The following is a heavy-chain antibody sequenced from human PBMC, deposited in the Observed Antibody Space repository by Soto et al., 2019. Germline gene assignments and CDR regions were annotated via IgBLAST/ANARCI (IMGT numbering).Heavy chain of an antibody. CDR1: GGSISSGDYY. D-gene: IGHD4-17*01. CDR2: IYYSGST. CDR3: ARSNDYGDYYSNPPFDY. V-gene: IGHV4-30-4*01. Sequence: PSETLSLTCTVSGGSISSGDYYWSWIRQPPGKGLEWIGYIYYSGSTYYNPSLKSRVTISVDTSKNQFSLKLSSVTAADTAVYYCARSNDYGDYYSNPPFDYWGQGTLVTVSS. J-gene: IGHJ4*02.